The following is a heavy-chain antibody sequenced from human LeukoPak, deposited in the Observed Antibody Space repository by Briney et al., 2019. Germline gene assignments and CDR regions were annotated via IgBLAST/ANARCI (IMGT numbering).Heavy chain of an antibody. D-gene: IGHD4-23*01. Sequence: GGSLRLSCAASGFTFSSGMHWVRQAPGKGLEWVAVISYDGNHKYYGDSVKGRFTISRDNSRNTLYLQMDSLKTEDAAVYYCAKGELHFNSCSFDYWGQGTLVTVSS. CDR2: ISYDGNHK. J-gene: IGHJ4*03. CDR1: GFTFSSG. V-gene: IGHV3-30*18. CDR3: AKGELHFNSCSFDY.